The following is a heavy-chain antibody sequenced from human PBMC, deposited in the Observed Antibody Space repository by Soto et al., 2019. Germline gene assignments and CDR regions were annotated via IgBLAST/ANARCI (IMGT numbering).Heavy chain of an antibody. J-gene: IGHJ5*02. CDR1: GFTFSSYS. CDR2: ISSSSSYI. V-gene: IGHV3-21*01. CDR3: ATYSGSYKVNWFDP. D-gene: IGHD3-10*01. Sequence: GGSPRLSCAASGFTFSSYSMNWVRQAPGKGLEWVSSISSSSSYIYYADSVKGRFTISRDNAKNSLYLQMNSLRAEDTAVYYCATYSGSYKVNWFDPWGQGTLVTVSS.